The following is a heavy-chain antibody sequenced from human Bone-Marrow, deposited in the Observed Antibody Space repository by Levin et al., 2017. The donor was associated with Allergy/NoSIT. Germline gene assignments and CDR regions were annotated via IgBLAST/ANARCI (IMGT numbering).Heavy chain of an antibody. V-gene: IGHV1-2*06. D-gene: IGHD5-12*01. Sequence: GASVKVSCKASGYTFTGHFIHWVRQAPGQGLEWMGRINPNSGGTKYAQKFQGRVTMTRDTAVSTAFLEVSGLRSEDTALYYCARGNLVATSLLESWGQGSLVTVSS. CDR2: INPNSGGT. J-gene: IGHJ4*02. CDR3: ARGNLVATSLLES. CDR1: GYTFTGHF.